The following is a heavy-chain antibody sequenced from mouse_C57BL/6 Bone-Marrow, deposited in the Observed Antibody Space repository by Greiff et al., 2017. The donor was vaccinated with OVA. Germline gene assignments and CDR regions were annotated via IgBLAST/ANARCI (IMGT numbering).Heavy chain of an antibody. CDR2: IDPENGDT. V-gene: IGHV14-4*01. CDR1: GFNINDDY. CDR3: RSYSNNYFDY. J-gene: IGHJ2*01. D-gene: IGHD2-5*01. Sequence: VQLQQSGAELVRPGASVKLSCTASGFNINDDYMHWVKQRPEQGLEWIGWIDPENGDTEYASKFQGKATITADTSSNTAYLQLSSLTSEDTAVYYCRSYSNNYFDYWGQGTTLTVSS.